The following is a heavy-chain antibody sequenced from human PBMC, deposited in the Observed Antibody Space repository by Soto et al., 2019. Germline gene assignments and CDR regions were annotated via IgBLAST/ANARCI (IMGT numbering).Heavy chain of an antibody. V-gene: IGHV1-18*01. Sequence: QVQLVQSGAEVKKPGASVRVSCKTSGYTFINYGITWVRQAPGQGLEWMGWLSAYNGDTSSSEKLQDRFTMTTDTSKNTVYMDLMRLRSDGTAVNDCSCWGARVGGAEALDVWGQGTMVIVSS. CDR1: GYTFINYG. CDR3: SCWGARVGGAEALDV. J-gene: IGHJ3*01. D-gene: IGHD1-26*01. CDR2: LSAYNGDT.